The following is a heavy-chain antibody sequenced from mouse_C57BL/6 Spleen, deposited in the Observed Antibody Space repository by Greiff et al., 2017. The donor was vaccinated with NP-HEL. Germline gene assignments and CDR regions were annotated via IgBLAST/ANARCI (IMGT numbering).Heavy chain of an antibody. CDR1: GFTFSSYA. V-gene: IGHV5-4*01. CDR3: ARDRDYYSNHYFDY. D-gene: IGHD2-5*01. Sequence: EVQVVESGGGLVKPGGSLKLSCAASGFTFSSYAMSWVRQTPEKRLEWVATISDGGSYTYYPDNVKGRFTISRDNAKNNLYLQMSHLKSEDTAMYYCARDRDYYSNHYFDYWGQGTTLTVSS. CDR2: ISDGGSYT. J-gene: IGHJ2*01.